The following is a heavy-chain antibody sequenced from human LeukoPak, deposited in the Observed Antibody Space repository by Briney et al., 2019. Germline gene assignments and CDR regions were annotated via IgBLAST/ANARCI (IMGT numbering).Heavy chain of an antibody. Sequence: GASVTVSCKASGYTFTGYYMHWVRQAPGQGLEWMGWINPNSGGTNYAQKFQGRVTMTRDTSISTAYMELSRLRSDDTAVYYCARETYYYDSSGYYYGYWGQGTLVTVSS. CDR1: GYTFTGYY. CDR3: ARETYYYDSSGYYYGY. V-gene: IGHV1-2*02. CDR2: INPNSGGT. D-gene: IGHD3-22*01. J-gene: IGHJ4*02.